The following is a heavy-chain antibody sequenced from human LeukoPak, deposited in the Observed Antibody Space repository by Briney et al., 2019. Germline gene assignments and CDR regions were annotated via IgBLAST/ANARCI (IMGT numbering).Heavy chain of an antibody. CDR1: GFTFDSYW. J-gene: IGHJ4*02. CDR3: AREIGSAARGR. D-gene: IGHD6-13*01. V-gene: IGHV3-7*05. Sequence: GGSLRLSCAASGFTFDSYWMSWVRQAPGKGLEWVANIKEDGSEKYYVDSVKGRFTISRDNAKNSVYLQMNSLRAEDTAVYYCAREIGSAARGRWGQGTLVTVS. CDR2: IKEDGSEK.